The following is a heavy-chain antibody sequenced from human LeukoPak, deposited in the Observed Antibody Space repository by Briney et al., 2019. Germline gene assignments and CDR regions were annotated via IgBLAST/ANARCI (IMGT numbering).Heavy chain of an antibody. D-gene: IGHD3/OR15-3a*01. V-gene: IGHV3-23*01. CDR3: AYADMIWGL. CDR1: GFTVSSNYA. J-gene: IGHJ4*02. Sequence: PGGSLRLSCAASGFTVSSNYAMSWVRQAPGKGLQWVSAISDTGGSTYYADSVKGRFTISRDNSKNTLYLQMNSLRAEDTAVYYCAYADMIWGLWGQGSLVTVSS. CDR2: ISDTGGST.